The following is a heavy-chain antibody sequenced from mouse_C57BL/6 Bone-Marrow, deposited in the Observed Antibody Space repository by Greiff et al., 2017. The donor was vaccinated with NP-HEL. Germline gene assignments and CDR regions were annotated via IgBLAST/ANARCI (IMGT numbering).Heavy chain of an antibody. D-gene: IGHD2-2*01. CDR3: ARDAYYVYPFAY. CDR2: SRNKANDYTT. J-gene: IGHJ3*01. Sequence: VMLVESGGGLVQSGRSLRLSCATSGFTFSDFYMEWVRQAPGKGLEWIAASRNKANDYTTEYSASVKGRFIGSRATSPSFLYLQMIALVAADTAIYYCARDAYYVYPFAYWGQGTLVTVSA. CDR1: GFTFSDFY. V-gene: IGHV7-1*01.